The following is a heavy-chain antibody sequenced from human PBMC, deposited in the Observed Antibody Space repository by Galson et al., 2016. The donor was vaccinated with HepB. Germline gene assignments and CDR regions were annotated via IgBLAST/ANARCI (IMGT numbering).Heavy chain of an antibody. J-gene: IGHJ4*02. CDR1: GESFSRYY. Sequence: SETLSLTCAVYGESFSRYYWSWIRRPPGKGLEWIGEIFHSGSTNYNPSLESRVTISVDTSKNQFSLRLSSVTAADTAVYYCARKYHCSGGYRCWGQGTRGTVSS. CDR2: IFHSGST. V-gene: IGHV4-34*12. D-gene: IGHD3-10*02. CDR3: ARKYHCSGGYRC.